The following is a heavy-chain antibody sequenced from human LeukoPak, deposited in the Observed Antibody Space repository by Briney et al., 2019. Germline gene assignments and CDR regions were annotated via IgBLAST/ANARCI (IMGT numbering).Heavy chain of an antibody. D-gene: IGHD6-13*01. Sequence: GGSLRLSCAASGFTFSSYSMNWVRQAPGKGLEWVSSISGSGTYKYYEDSVKGRFTISRDNAKSSLYLQMNSLRAEDTAVYYCARGSSSWQGYSFDYWGQGALVTVSS. CDR3: ARGSSSWQGYSFDY. J-gene: IGHJ4*02. V-gene: IGHV3-21*06. CDR1: GFTFSSYS. CDR2: ISGSGTYK.